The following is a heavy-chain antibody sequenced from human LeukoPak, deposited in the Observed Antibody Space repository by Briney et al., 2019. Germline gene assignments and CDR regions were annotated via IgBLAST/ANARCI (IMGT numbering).Heavy chain of an antibody. CDR2: IKQDGSEK. V-gene: IGHV3-7*01. CDR3: ARVVLYSSGWQYYFDY. D-gene: IGHD6-19*01. Sequence: GGSLRLSCAASGFTFSSYWMSWVRQAPGKGLEWVANIKQDGSEKYYVDSVKGRFTISRDNAKNSLYLQMNSLRAEDTAVYYCARVVLYSSGWQYYFDYWGQGTLVTVSS. CDR1: GFTFSSYW. J-gene: IGHJ4*02.